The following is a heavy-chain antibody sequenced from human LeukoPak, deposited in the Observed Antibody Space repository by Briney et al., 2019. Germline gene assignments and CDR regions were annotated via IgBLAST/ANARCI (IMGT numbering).Heavy chain of an antibody. D-gene: IGHD2-2*01. CDR1: GYSFTGYG. Sequence: GASVRVSCTASGYSFTGYGVSWVRQAPGQGLEWMGWISPYTGNTDYVHDLRGRVTVTADTSTNTVYMELRSLRSDDTAAYYCTREAEDLPGAITFLYWGQGTLVTVSS. V-gene: IGHV1-18*01. J-gene: IGHJ4*02. CDR2: ISPYTGNT. CDR3: TREAEDLPGAITFLY.